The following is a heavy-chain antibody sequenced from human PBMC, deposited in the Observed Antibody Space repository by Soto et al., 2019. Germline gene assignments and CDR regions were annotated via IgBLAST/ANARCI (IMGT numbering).Heavy chain of an antibody. D-gene: IGHD3-10*01. J-gene: IGHJ6*02. Sequence: PSETLSLTCTVSGGSISSGDYYWSWIRQPPGKGLEWIGYIYYSGSTYYNPSLKSRVTISVDTSKNQFSLKLSSVTAADTAVYYCAREEVGFYYGMDVCSQGTTVTVSS. CDR2: IYYSGST. V-gene: IGHV4-30-4*01. CDR1: GGSISSGDYY. CDR3: AREEVGFYYGMDV.